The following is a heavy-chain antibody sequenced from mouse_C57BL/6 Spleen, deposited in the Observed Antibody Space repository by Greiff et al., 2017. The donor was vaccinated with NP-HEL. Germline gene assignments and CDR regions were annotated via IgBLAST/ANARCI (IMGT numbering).Heavy chain of an antibody. V-gene: IGHV1-55*01. CDR1: GYTFTSYW. CDR3: ATVYGSSPYWYFDV. J-gene: IGHJ1*03. D-gene: IGHD1-1*01. Sequence: QVQLQQPGAELVKPGASVKMSCKASGYTFTSYWITWVKQRPGQGLEWIGDIYPGSGSTNYNEKFKSKATLTVDTSSSTAYMQLSSLTSEDSAVYYCATVYGSSPYWYFDVWHRDHGHRLL. CDR2: IYPGSGST.